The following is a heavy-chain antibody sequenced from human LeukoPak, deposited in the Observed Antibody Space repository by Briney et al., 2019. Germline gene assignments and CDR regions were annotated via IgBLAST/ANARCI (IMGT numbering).Heavy chain of an antibody. CDR2: ISGDGGST. CDR1: GFTFSTYA. Sequence: GESLKISCSASGFTFSTYAMHWVRQAPGKGLEYVSDISGDGGSTYYADSVKGRFTISRDNSKNTLFLQMSSLRVEDTAVYYCVKDRGGISRDFDQWGQGTLVTVSS. CDR3: VKDRGGISRDFDQ. J-gene: IGHJ4*02. D-gene: IGHD3-16*02. V-gene: IGHV3-64D*06.